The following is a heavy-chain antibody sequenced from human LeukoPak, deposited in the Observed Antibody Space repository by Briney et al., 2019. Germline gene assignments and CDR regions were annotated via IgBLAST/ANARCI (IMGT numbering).Heavy chain of an antibody. CDR3: ARGLGGTSSYAYAEF. J-gene: IGHJ4*02. V-gene: IGHV3-74*01. CDR1: GVTFSPYW. D-gene: IGHD3-16*01. Sequence: GGSLRLSCTASGVTFSPYWMHWVRQAPGKGLVWVSRINSDGSDTNYAGSVQGRFTISRDNAEYTLFLQMNSLRAEDTAVYYCARGLGGTSSYAYAEFWGQGTLVTVSS. CDR2: INSDGSDT.